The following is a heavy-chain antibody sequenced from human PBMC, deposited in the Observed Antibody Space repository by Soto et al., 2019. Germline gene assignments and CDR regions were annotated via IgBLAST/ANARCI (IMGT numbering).Heavy chain of an antibody. V-gene: IGHV3-48*03. CDR1: GFTFSSYE. Sequence: GESLKISCAASGFTFSSYEMNWVRQAPGKGLEWVSYISSSGSTIYYADSVKGRFTISRDNAKNSLYLQMNSLRAEDTAVYYCARAPRVGTGYYYYYGMDVWGQGTTVTVSS. CDR2: ISSSGSTI. D-gene: IGHD2-21*02. CDR3: ARAPRVGTGYYYYYGMDV. J-gene: IGHJ6*02.